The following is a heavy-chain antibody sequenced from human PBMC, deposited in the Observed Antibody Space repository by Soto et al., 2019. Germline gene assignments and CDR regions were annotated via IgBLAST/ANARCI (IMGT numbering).Heavy chain of an antibody. D-gene: IGHD1-26*01. J-gene: IGHJ5*02. V-gene: IGHV3-53*01. CDR1: GFSVVSSY. Sequence: EEQLVESGGGLIQPGGSLRLSCVGSGFSVVSSYVSWVRQAPGQGLEWVSSIYTGGSTSYADSVKSRLTMSRDTSKNTVSSQMNGLRAEDTALYYCAKEGSDGWCHLWGQGTLVTVSS. CDR2: IYTGGST. CDR3: AKEGSDGWCHL.